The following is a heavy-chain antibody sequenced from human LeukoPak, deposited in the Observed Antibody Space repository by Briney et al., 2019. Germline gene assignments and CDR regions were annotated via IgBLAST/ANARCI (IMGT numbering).Heavy chain of an antibody. CDR1: GFTFSSYW. Sequence: PGGSLRLSCAASGFTFSSYWMHWVRQAPGKGLEWVSYISSSSSTIYYADSVKGRFTISRDNAKNSLYLQMNSLRAEDTAVYYCARDDYYMDVWGKGTTVTVSS. J-gene: IGHJ6*03. V-gene: IGHV3-48*01. CDR3: ARDDYYMDV. CDR2: ISSSSSTI.